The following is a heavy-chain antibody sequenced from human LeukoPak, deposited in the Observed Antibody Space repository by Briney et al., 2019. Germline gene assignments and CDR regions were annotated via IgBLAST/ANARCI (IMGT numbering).Heavy chain of an antibody. CDR1: GYTFTGYY. Sequence: ASVKVSCKASGYTFTGYYMHWVRQAPGQGLEWMGWINPNSGGTNYAQKFQGRVTITRNTSISTAYMELSSLRSEDTAVYYCARVRTIFGVVLYYWGQGTLVTVSS. CDR3: ARVRTIFGVVLYY. V-gene: IGHV1-2*02. J-gene: IGHJ4*02. D-gene: IGHD3-3*01. CDR2: INPNSGGT.